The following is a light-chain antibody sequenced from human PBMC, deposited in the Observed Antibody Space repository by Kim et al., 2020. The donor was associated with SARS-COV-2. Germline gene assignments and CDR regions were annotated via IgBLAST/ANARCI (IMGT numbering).Light chain of an antibody. V-gene: IGLV2-8*01. CDR3: SSYAGSNNGV. CDR2: DVT. Sequence: GQSVTISFTGSSSDIGTYDYVSWYQQYPGKAPKLIIYDVTKRPSGVPDRFSGSKSANTASLTVSGLQAEDEADYYCSSYAGSNNGVFGGGTQLTVL. J-gene: IGLJ2*01. CDR1: SSDIGTYDY.